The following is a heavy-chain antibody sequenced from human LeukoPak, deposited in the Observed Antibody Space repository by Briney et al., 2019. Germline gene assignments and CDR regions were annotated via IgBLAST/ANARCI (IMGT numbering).Heavy chain of an antibody. Sequence: SETLSLTCTVSGGSISSSSYYWGWIRQPPGKGLEWIGSIYYSGSTYYNPSLKNRVTISVDTSKNQFSLKLSSVIAADTAVYYCASTASYSSGWHSPYYFDYWGQGTLVTASS. CDR3: ASTASYSSGWHSPYYFDY. D-gene: IGHD6-19*01. CDR1: GGSISSSSYY. V-gene: IGHV4-39*01. CDR2: IYYSGST. J-gene: IGHJ4*02.